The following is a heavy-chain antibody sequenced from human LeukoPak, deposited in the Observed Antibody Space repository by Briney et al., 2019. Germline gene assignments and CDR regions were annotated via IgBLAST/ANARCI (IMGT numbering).Heavy chain of an antibody. CDR3: AKAQGGYSYGRFDY. V-gene: IGHV3-23*01. CDR2: ISWNSGST. Sequence: SGGSLRLSCAASGFTFDDYAMHWVRQAPGKGLEWVSGISWNSGSTYYADSVKGRFTISRDNSKNTLYLQMNSLRAEDTAVYYCAKAQGGYSYGRFDYWGQGTLVTVSS. CDR1: GFTFDDYA. J-gene: IGHJ4*02. D-gene: IGHD5-18*01.